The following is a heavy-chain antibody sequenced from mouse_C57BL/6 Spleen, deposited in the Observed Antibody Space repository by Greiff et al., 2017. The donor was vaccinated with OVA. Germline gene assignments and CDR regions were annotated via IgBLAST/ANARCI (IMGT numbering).Heavy chain of an antibody. CDR1: GYTFTSYW. Sequence: VKLQQPGAELVKPGASVKLSCKASGYTFTSYWMQWVKQRPGQGLEWIGEIDPSDSYTNYNQKFKGKATLTVDTSSSTAYMQLSSLTSEDSAVSYCARGNSAWFAYWGQGTLVTVSA. V-gene: IGHV1-50*01. CDR3: ARGNSAWFAY. CDR2: IDPSDSYT. D-gene: IGHD2-1*01. J-gene: IGHJ3*01.